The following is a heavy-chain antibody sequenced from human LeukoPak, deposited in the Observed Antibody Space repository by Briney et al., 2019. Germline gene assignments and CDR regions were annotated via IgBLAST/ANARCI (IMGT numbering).Heavy chain of an antibody. D-gene: IGHD3-10*01. Sequence: PGGSLRLSCAASGFTFSSYWMSWVRQAPGKGLEWVANIKQDGSEKYYVDSVKGRFTISRDNAKNSLYLQMKSLRAEDTAVYYCARVEALYNSGSVWAYWGQGTLVTVSS. CDR3: ARVEALYNSGSVWAY. CDR2: IKQDGSEK. V-gene: IGHV3-7*01. CDR1: GFTFSSYW. J-gene: IGHJ4*02.